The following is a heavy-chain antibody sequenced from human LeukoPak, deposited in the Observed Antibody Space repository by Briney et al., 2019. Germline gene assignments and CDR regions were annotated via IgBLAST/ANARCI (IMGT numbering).Heavy chain of an antibody. J-gene: IGHJ4*02. CDR1: GFTFRSYW. V-gene: IGHV3-74*01. Sequence: GGSLRLSCAASGFTFRSYWMHWVRQAPGKGLVRVSRIDNDGSDTIYADSVKGRFTISRDNAKNTLYLQMDSLGVEDTAVYYCGRDLMGSIDYWGQGTLVTVSS. D-gene: IGHD1-26*01. CDR3: GRDLMGSIDY. CDR2: IDNDGSDT.